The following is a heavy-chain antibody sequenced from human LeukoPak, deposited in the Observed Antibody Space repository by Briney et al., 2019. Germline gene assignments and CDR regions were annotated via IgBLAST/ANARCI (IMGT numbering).Heavy chain of an antibody. V-gene: IGHV4-34*01. CDR1: GGSFSGYY. CDR2: INHSGST. Sequence: PSETLSLTCAVYGGSFSGYYWSWIRQPPGKGLEWIGEINHSGSTNYNPSLKSRVTISVDTSKNQFSLKLSSVTAADTAVYYCARRRRRTEQLVRHDAFDIWGQGTMVTVSS. CDR3: ARRRRRTEQLVRHDAFDI. J-gene: IGHJ3*02. D-gene: IGHD6-6*01.